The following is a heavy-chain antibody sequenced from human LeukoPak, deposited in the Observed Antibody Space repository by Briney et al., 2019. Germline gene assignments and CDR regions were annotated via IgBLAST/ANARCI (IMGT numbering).Heavy chain of an antibody. V-gene: IGHV4-34*01. CDR3: ARRPGTLPFFYYMDV. D-gene: IGHD1-1*01. J-gene: IGHJ6*03. Sequence: TCARRGGKVCRYYWSSFRQQPGKGLEWIGEINHSGSTNYNPSLKSRVTISVDTSKNQFSLKLSSVTAADTAVYYCARRPGTLPFFYYMDVLGKWPTVTVS. CDR2: INHSGST. CDR1: GGKVCRYY.